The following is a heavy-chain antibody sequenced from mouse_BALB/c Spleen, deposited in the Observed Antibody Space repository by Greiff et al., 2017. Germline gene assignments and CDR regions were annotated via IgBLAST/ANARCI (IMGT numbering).Heavy chain of an antibody. D-gene: IGHD3-3*01. J-gene: IGHJ4*01. V-gene: IGHV3-2*02. CDR3: ARLGYWAMDY. Sequence: EVQLVESGPGLVKPSQSLSLTCTVTGYSITSDYAWNWIRQFPGNKLEWMGYISYSGSTSYNPSLKSRISITRDTSKNQFFLQLNSVTTEDTATYYCARLGYWAMDYWGQGTSVTVSS. CDR2: ISYSGST. CDR1: GYSITSDYA.